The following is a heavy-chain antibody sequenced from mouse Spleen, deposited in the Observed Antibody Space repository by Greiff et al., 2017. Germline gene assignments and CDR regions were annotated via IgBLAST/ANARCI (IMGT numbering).Heavy chain of an antibody. Sequence: QVQLQQPGAELVKPGTSVKMSCKASGYTFTTYWITWVKQRPGQGLEWIGDIYPGSGSTNYNENFKTKATLTVDTSSSTAYMQLSSLTSEDSAVYYCARLGLRLRGGAMDYWGQGTSVTVSS. J-gene: IGHJ4*01. V-gene: IGHV1-55*01. CDR1: GYTFTTYW. CDR3: ARLGLRLRGGAMDY. D-gene: IGHD1-2*01. CDR2: IYPGSGST.